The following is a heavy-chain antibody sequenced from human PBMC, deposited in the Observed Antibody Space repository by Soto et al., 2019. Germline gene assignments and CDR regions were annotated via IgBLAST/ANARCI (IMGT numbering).Heavy chain of an antibody. D-gene: IGHD1-26*01. J-gene: IGHJ4*02. CDR2: ISGSGYT. CDR1: GFTFNNYA. Sequence: EVQLLESGGGLVQPGGSLRLSCVASGFTFNNYALSWVRQAPGKGLEWVSGISGSGYTYYADSVKGRFTISRDFSKNTVYLQMKSLRAEDTALYYCAKDQESGTYVGAYYFDHWGQGSLVTVSS. CDR3: AKDQESGTYVGAYYFDH. V-gene: IGHV3-23*01.